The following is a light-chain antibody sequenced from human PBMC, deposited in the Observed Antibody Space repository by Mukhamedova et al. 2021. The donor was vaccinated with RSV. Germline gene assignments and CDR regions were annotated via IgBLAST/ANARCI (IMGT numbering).Light chain of an antibody. Sequence: DVSSRLAWYQQKPGKVPKLLISSASNLQSGVPSRFSGGGSGADFTLTISSLQPEDFATYFCQQADSFLFTFGPGTQVDMK. V-gene: IGKV1-12*01. CDR1: DVSSR. J-gene: IGKJ3*01. CDR3: QQADSFLFT. CDR2: SAS.